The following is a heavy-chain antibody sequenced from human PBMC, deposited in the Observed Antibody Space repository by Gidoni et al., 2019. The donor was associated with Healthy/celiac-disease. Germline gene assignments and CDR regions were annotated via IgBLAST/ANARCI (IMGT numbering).Heavy chain of an antibody. CDR2: ISSSSSYI. CDR1: GFTFSSYS. D-gene: IGHD6-19*01. V-gene: IGHV3-21*01. Sequence: EVQLVESGGGLVKPGGSLRLSCAASGFTFSSYSMNWVRQAPGQGLEWVSSISSSSSYIYYADSVKGRFTISRDNAKNSLYLQMNSLRAEDTAVYYCAREGQWLVLGMDVWGQGTTVTVSS. CDR3: AREGQWLVLGMDV. J-gene: IGHJ6*02.